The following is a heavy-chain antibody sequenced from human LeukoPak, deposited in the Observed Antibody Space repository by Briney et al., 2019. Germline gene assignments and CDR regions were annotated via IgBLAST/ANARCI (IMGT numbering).Heavy chain of an antibody. V-gene: IGHV1-18*01. CDR3: ARVLSNYGRTPNLCEAFDI. D-gene: IGHD4-23*01. CDR1: GYIFSNYG. J-gene: IGHJ3*02. CDR2: ISGYNGIT. Sequence: ASVKVSCKASGYIFSNYGLSWVRQAPGQGLEWMGWISGYNGITDSAQKLQGRVTMTRDTSTGTAYMELRSLRSDDTAVYYCARVLSNYGRTPNLCEAFDIWGQGTLVTVSS.